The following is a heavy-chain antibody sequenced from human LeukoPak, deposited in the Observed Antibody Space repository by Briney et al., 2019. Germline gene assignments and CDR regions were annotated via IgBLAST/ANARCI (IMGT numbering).Heavy chain of an antibody. CDR1: GGSIRSGGYY. D-gene: IGHD2-2*01. CDR2: IYYSGST. J-gene: IGHJ6*03. V-gene: IGHV4-31*03. Sequence: PSQTLSLTCTVSGGSIRSGGYYWRWIRQHPGKGLEWIGYIYYSGSTYYNPSLKSRVTISVDTSKNQFSLKLSSVTAADTAVYYCARSAYYMDVWGKGTTVTVSS. CDR3: ARSAYYMDV.